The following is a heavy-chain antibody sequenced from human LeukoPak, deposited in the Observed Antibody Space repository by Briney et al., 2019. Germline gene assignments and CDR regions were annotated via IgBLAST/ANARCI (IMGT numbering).Heavy chain of an antibody. CDR2: INWNGGST. CDR1: GFTFDDYG. V-gene: IGHV3-20*04. Sequence: GGSLRLSCAASGFTFDDYGMSWVRHAPGKGLEWVSGINWNGGSTGYADSVKGRFTISRDNAKNSLYLQMNSLRAEDTALYYCARAATAMYYYYYMDVWGKGTTVTVSS. CDR3: ARAATAMYYYYYMDV. D-gene: IGHD5-18*01. J-gene: IGHJ6*03.